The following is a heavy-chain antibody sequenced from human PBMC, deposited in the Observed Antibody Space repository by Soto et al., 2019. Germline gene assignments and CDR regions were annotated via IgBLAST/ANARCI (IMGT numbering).Heavy chain of an antibody. V-gene: IGHV3-48*02. CDR2: IRSTSGSI. CDR3: AKEGRAAVGTDWGDP. Sequence: VQLAESGGGLVQPGGSLRLSCAASGFTFSSYSMNWVRQAPGQGLEWVSYIRSTSGSIHYADSEKGRITISRDSAKDSVYRQRNSLRDEDTAVYYCAKEGRAAVGTDWGDPGGQGTLGTVSA. D-gene: IGHD6-13*01. J-gene: IGHJ5*02. CDR1: GFTFSSYS.